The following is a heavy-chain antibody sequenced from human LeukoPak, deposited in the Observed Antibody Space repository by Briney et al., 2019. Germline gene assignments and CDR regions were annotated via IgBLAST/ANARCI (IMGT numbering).Heavy chain of an antibody. V-gene: IGHV4-30-2*01. CDR1: GGSISSGGYY. CDR2: IYHSGDT. J-gene: IGHJ6*03. Sequence: PSETLSLTCTVSGGSISSGGYYWSWSRQPPGKGLVWSGYIYHSGDTYYNPSLMSRVTTSVDRSKNQFSLRLSSVTAADTAVYYCATAMVRGPTGYYYYMDVWGKGTTVIVSS. D-gene: IGHD3-10*01. CDR3: ATAMVRGPTGYYYYMDV.